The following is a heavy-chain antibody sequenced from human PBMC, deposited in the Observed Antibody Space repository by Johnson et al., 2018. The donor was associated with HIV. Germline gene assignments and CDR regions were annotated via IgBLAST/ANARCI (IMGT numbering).Heavy chain of an antibody. CDR3: ARDGTPYSGFGELLGPQYHAFDI. J-gene: IGHJ3*02. D-gene: IGHD3-10*01. CDR2: IKQDGSDK. Sequence: VQLVESGGGLVQPGGSLRLSCAASGFTFSSYWMSWVRQAPGKGLEWVANIKQDGSDKYYVDSLKGRFTISRDNAKNSLYLKMNSRRAEDTAVYYCARDGTPYSGFGELLGPQYHAFDIWGQGTMVTVSS. CDR1: GFTFSSYW. V-gene: IGHV3-7*01.